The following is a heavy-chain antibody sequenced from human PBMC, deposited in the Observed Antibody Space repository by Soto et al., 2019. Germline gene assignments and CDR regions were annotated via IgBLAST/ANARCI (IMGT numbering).Heavy chain of an antibody. J-gene: IGHJ6*02. Sequence: PGGSLRLSCAASGFTFSSYAMHWVRQAPGKGLEWVAVISYDGSNKYYADSVKGRFTISRDNSKNTLYLQMNSLRAEDTAVYYCARDPTVTTTYYYYGMDVWGQGTTVTVSS. CDR1: GFTFSSYA. CDR3: ARDPTVTTTYYYYGMDV. CDR2: ISYDGSNK. V-gene: IGHV3-30-3*01. D-gene: IGHD4-4*01.